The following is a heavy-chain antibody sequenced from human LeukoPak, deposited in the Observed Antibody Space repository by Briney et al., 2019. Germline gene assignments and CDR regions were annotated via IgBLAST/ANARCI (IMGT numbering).Heavy chain of an antibody. CDR3: ARDSYGLDV. V-gene: IGHV3-30-3*01. Sequence: GRSLRLSCAASGFTFNSYAMHWVRRAPGKGLEWVTIISYEGSNKYYADSVKGRFTISRDNSKNTLYLQMNSLRGEDTAVYYCARDSYGLDVWGQGTTVTVSS. CDR1: GFTFNSYA. CDR2: ISYEGSNK. J-gene: IGHJ6*02.